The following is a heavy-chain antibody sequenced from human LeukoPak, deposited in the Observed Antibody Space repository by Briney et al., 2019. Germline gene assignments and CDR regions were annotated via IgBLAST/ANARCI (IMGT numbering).Heavy chain of an antibody. V-gene: IGHV1-2*06. CDR1: GYTFTGYY. J-gene: IGHJ4*02. D-gene: IGHD3-22*01. CDR3: ARDYYDSSGYKYYFDY. Sequence: ASVKVSCKASGYTFTGYYMHWVRQAPGQGLEWMGRINPNSGGTNYAQKFKGRVTMTRDTSISTAYMELSRLRSDDTAVYYCARDYYDSSGYKYYFDYWGQGTLVTVSS. CDR2: INPNSGGT.